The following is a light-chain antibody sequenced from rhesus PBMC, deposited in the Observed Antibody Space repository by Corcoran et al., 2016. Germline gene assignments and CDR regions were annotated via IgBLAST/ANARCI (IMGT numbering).Light chain of an antibody. CDR1: QGITND. V-gene: IGKV1-25*01. J-gene: IGKJ1*01. Sequence: DIQMTQSPSSLSASVGDRVTITCRASQGITNDLAWYQQKPGETPKLLIYEASRLQSGIPSPISVSGSGTAFTLTISSMQSEDFATYSCQHYYSTPWTFVHGTKVEI. CDR3: QHYYSTPWT. CDR2: EAS.